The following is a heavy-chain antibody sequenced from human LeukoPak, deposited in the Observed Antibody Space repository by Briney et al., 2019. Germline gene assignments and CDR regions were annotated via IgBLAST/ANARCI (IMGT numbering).Heavy chain of an antibody. V-gene: IGHV4-34*01. CDR3: ARVSHSSSSTDY. CDR1: GGSFSGYH. D-gene: IGHD6-13*01. J-gene: IGHJ4*02. CDR2: INHSGST. Sequence: SETLSLTCAVYGGSFSGYHWSWIRQPPGKGLEWIGEINHSGSTNYNPSLKSRVTISVDKSKNQFSLKLSSVTAADTAVYYCARVSHSSSSTDYWGQGTLVTVSS.